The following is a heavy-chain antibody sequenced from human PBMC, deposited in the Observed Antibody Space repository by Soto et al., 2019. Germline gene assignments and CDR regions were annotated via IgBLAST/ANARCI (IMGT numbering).Heavy chain of an antibody. CDR1: GFTFSSYA. Sequence: GGSLRLSCAASGFTFSSYAMSWVRQAPGKGLEWVSAISGSGGSTYYADSVKGRFTISRDNSKNTLYLQMNSLRAEDTAVYYCARDYGDYVKYYYYYMDVWGKGPRSPSP. J-gene: IGHJ6*03. D-gene: IGHD4-17*01. CDR3: ARDYGDYVKYYYYYMDV. V-gene: IGHV3-23*01. CDR2: ISGSGGST.